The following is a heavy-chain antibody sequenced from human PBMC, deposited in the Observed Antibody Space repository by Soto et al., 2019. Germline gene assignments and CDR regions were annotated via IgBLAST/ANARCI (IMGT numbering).Heavy chain of an antibody. CDR3: TRIRSSSWADY. J-gene: IGHJ4*02. D-gene: IGHD6-13*01. CDR2: IKSKTDGGTT. Sequence: GGSPRLSCAASGFTFSNAWMSWVRQAPGKGLEWVGRIKSKTDGGTTDYAAPVKGRFTISRDDSENTLYLQMNSLKTEDTAVYYCTRIRSSSWADYWGQGTLVTVSS. V-gene: IGHV3-15*01. CDR1: GFTFSNAW.